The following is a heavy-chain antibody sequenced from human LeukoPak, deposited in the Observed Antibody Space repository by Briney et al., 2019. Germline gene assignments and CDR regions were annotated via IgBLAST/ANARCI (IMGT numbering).Heavy chain of an antibody. CDR3: ARLTIAAADPYYFDY. J-gene: IGHJ4*02. D-gene: IGHD6-13*01. CDR1: GGSFSGYY. CDR2: INHSGST. V-gene: IGHV4-34*01. Sequence: SETLSLTCAVYGGSFSGYYWSWIRQPPGKGLEWIGEINHSGSTNYNPSLKSRVTISVDTSKNQFSLELSSVTAADTAVYYCARLTIAAADPYYFDYWGQGTLVTVSS.